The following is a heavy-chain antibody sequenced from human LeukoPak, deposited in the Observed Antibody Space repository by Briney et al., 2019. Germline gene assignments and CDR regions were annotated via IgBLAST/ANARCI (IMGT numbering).Heavy chain of an antibody. V-gene: IGHV4-4*02. D-gene: IGHD3-10*01. CDR1: GGSTSSSNW. CDR2: IYHSGST. CDR3: ARYYYGSGSTRN. Sequence: SETLSLTCAVSGGSTSSSNWWSWVRQPPGKGLEWIGEIYHSGSTNYNPSLKSRVTISVDKSKNQFSLKLSSVTAADTAVYYCARYYYGSGSTRNWGQGTLVTVSS. J-gene: IGHJ1*01.